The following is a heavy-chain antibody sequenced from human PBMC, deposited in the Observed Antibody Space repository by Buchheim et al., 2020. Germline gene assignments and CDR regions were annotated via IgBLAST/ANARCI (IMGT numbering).Heavy chain of an antibody. Sequence: QVQLQESGPGLVKPSQTLSLTCTVSGGSISGGSYYWSWIRQHPGKGLEWIGYIYYSGSTYYNQSLKSRVTISVDTSKNQFSLKLSSVTAADTAVYYCARDQGYYGSGSLHIKRLYGMDVWGQGTT. D-gene: IGHD3-10*01. V-gene: IGHV4-31*03. CDR2: IYYSGST. CDR1: GGSISGGSYY. J-gene: IGHJ6*02. CDR3: ARDQGYYGSGSLHIKRLYGMDV.